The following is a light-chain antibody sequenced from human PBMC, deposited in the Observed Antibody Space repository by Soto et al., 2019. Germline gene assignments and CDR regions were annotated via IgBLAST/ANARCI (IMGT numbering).Light chain of an antibody. CDR3: SSYGGSNNVL. CDR2: EVS. V-gene: IGLV2-8*01. CDR1: SSDIGGYNY. J-gene: IGLJ2*01. Sequence: QSALTQPPSASGSPGQSVTISCTGTSSDIGGYNYVSWYQQHPGKAPKLMISEVSQRPSGVPDRFSGSKSGNTASLTVSGLQTQDEADYYCSSYGGSNNVLFGGGTKLTVL.